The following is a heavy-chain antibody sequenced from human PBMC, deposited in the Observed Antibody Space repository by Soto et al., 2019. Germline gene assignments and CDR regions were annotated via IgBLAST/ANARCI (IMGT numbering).Heavy chain of an antibody. J-gene: IGHJ3*02. Sequence: SVTMSLTCTVADVSISSAYWSRIRKPPGKGPEWIGYIHNSGGTNYNPSLKSRVTFSVDTSKNQFSLRLSSVTTADTAMYYCARGYFDSRGYSNTFDIWGQGTMVTVSS. CDR2: IHNSGGT. D-gene: IGHD3-22*01. CDR1: DVSISSAY. V-gene: IGHV4-59*01. CDR3: ARGYFDSRGYSNTFDI.